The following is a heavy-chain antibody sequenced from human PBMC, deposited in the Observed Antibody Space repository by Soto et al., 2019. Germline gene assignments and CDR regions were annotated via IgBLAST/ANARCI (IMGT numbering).Heavy chain of an antibody. D-gene: IGHD6-13*01. CDR1: GGSISSGGYS. CDR2: IYHSGST. J-gene: IGHJ4*02. CDR3: ASWGGIASPAYDGSLAPYDY. Sequence: SETLSLTCVVSGGSISSGGYSWSWIRQPPGKGLEWIGYIYHSGSTYYNPSLKSRVTISVDRSKNQFSLKLSSVTAADTAVYYCASWGGIASPAYDGSLAPYDYWGQGTLVTVSS. V-gene: IGHV4-30-2*01.